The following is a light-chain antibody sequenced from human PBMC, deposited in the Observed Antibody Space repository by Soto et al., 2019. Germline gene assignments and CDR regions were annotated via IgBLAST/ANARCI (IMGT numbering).Light chain of an antibody. Sequence: QSVLTQPASVSGSPGQSITISCTGTNSDVGGYNSVSWYQQHPGKAPKLMIYEVSSRPSGVSNRFSGSKSGNTASLTISGLQAEDEADHYCSSYTTSSTLVFGTGTKVTVL. CDR1: NSDVGGYNS. J-gene: IGLJ1*01. CDR2: EVS. V-gene: IGLV2-14*01. CDR3: SSYTTSSTLV.